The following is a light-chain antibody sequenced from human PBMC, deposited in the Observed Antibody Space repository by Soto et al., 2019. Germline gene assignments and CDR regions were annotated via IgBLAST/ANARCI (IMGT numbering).Light chain of an antibody. V-gene: IGLV2-14*01. CDR3: SSFTSTSTYV. CDR1: SSDVGGYNY. J-gene: IGLJ1*01. Sequence: QSALTQPASVSGSPGQSITISCTGTSSDVGGYNYVSWYQQHPGKAPKLMIYEVNNRPSGVSNRFSCSKSGNTASLTISWLQAEDEADYYCSSFTSTSTYVLGTGTKLTVL. CDR2: EVN.